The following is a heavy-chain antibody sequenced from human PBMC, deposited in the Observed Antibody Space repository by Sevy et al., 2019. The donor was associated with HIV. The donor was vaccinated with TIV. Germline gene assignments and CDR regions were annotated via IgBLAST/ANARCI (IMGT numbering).Heavy chain of an antibody. CDR2: INPNSGGT. Sequence: ASVKVSCKASGYTFTGYYMHWVRQAPGQGLEWMGWINPNSGGTNYAQKFQGWVTMTRDTSISPAHMELSRLRSDDTAVYYCARDADYYDSSGYYHGVFDYWGQGTLVTVSS. CDR1: GYTFTGYY. CDR3: ARDADYYDSSGYYHGVFDY. J-gene: IGHJ4*02. V-gene: IGHV1-2*04. D-gene: IGHD3-22*01.